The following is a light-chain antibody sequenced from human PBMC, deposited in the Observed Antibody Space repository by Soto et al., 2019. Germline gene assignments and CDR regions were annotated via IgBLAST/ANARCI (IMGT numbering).Light chain of an antibody. Sequence: DIQMTQSPSSLSSSVGDRVTITCRASQSINSYLNWYQQKPGTAPKLLIYVPSSLQSGVPSRFSGSGSGTDFTLTISSLQPEDCATYYCQHSYSTPRTFGQGTKLEIK. CDR3: QHSYSTPRT. V-gene: IGKV1-39*01. CDR2: VPS. J-gene: IGKJ2*01. CDR1: QSINSY.